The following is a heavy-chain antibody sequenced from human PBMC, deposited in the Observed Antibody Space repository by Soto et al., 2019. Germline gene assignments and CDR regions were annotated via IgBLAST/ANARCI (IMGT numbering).Heavy chain of an antibody. CDR3: AREGQPAAGTTPHN. CDR2: ISYDGGKK. J-gene: IGHJ4*02. D-gene: IGHD6-13*01. CDR1: GFNFSSYA. Sequence: GGSLRLSCAASGFNFSSYAMHWVRQAPGKGLEWVAVISYDGGKKYYADSVKGRFTISRDNSKNTLYVEMNSLSAEDAAVYYCAREGQPAAGTTPHNWGRGTLVTVSS. V-gene: IGHV3-30*04.